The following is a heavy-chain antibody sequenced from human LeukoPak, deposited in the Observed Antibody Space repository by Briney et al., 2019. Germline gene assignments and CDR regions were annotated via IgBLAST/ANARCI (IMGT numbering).Heavy chain of an antibody. CDR2: IWYDGSNK. Sequence: GGSLRLSCAASGFTFSSYAMSWVRQAPGKGLEWVAVIWYDGSNKYYAVSVKGRFTISRDNSKNTLYLQMNSLRAEDTAVYYCARGRTGYQLLGSFDYWGQGTLVTVSS. J-gene: IGHJ4*02. CDR3: ARGRTGYQLLGSFDY. CDR1: GFTFSSYA. D-gene: IGHD2-2*01. V-gene: IGHV3-33*08.